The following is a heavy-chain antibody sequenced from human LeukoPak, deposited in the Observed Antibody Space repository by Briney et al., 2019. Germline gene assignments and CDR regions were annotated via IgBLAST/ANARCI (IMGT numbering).Heavy chain of an antibody. CDR2: INHSGST. CDR1: GGSFSGYY. Sequence: SETLSLTCAVYGGSFSGYYWSWIRQPPGKGLEWIGEINHSGSTNYNPSLKSRVTISVDTSKNQFSLKLSSVTAADTAVYYCARDNYRWQLWSPGAFDIWGQGTMVTVSS. CDR3: ARDNYRWQLWSPGAFDI. V-gene: IGHV4-34*01. D-gene: IGHD5-18*01. J-gene: IGHJ3*02.